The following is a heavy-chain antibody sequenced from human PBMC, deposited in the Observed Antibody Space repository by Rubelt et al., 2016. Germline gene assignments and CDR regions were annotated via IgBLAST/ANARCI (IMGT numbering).Heavy chain of an antibody. Sequence: VRQAPGQGLEWMGWINPNSGGTNYAQKFQGWVTMTRDTSISTAYMELSRLRSDDTAVYYCARVVGATPYYFDYWGQGTLVTVSS. D-gene: IGHD1-26*01. CDR2: INPNSGGT. V-gene: IGHV1-2*04. J-gene: IGHJ4*02. CDR3: ARVVGATPYYFDY.